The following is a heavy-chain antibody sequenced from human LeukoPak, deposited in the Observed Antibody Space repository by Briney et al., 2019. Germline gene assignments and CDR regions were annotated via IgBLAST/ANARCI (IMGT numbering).Heavy chain of an antibody. CDR1: GGTFSSYA. Sequence: SVKVSCKASGGTFSSYAISWVRQAPGQGLEWMGGIIPIFGTANYAQKFQGRVTITTDESTSTAYMELSSLRSEDTAVYYCARSRSQKYDYVWGSSDYWGQGTLVTVSS. V-gene: IGHV1-69*05. CDR2: IIPIFGTA. J-gene: IGHJ4*02. D-gene: IGHD3-16*01. CDR3: ARSRSQKYDYVWGSSDY.